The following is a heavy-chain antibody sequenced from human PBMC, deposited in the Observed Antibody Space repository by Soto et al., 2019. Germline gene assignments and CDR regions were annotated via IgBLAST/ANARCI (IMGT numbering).Heavy chain of an antibody. CDR1: GGSISSSSYY. Sequence: TLSLTCTVAGGSISSSSYYWGWIRQPPGKGLEWIGSIYYSGSTYYNPSLKSRVTISVDTSKNQFSLKLSSVTAADTAVYYWARRIAVAGWYYFDYWGQGTLVTVSS. CDR3: ARRIAVAGWYYFDY. D-gene: IGHD6-19*01. V-gene: IGHV4-39*01. CDR2: IYYSGST. J-gene: IGHJ4*02.